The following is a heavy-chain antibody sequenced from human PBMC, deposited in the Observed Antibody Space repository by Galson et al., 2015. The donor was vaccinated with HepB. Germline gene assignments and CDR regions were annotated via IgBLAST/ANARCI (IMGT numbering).Heavy chain of an antibody. CDR3: ASLFSGIRRFYGMDV. V-gene: IGHV1-69*06. J-gene: IGHJ6*02. D-gene: IGHD3-10*01. CDR2: IIPIFGTA. Sequence: SVKVSCKASGGTFSSYAISWVRQAPGQGLEWMGGIIPIFGTANYAQKFQGRVTITADKSTSTAYMELSSLGSEDTAVYYCASLFSGIRRFYGMDVWGQGTTVTVSS. CDR1: GGTFSSYA.